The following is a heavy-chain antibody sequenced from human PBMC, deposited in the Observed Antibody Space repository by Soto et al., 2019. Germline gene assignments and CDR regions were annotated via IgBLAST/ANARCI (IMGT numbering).Heavy chain of an antibody. J-gene: IGHJ5*02. CDR2: IYYSGST. CDR3: ARGEVRQPWNWFDP. CDR1: GGSISGYY. D-gene: IGHD3-10*01. Sequence: SETLSLTCPVSGGSISGYYWSWIRQPPGKGLEWIGYIYYSGSTNYNPSLKSRVTISVDTSKNQFSLKLSSVTAADTAVYYCARGEVRQPWNWFDPWGQGTLVTAPQ. V-gene: IGHV4-59*01.